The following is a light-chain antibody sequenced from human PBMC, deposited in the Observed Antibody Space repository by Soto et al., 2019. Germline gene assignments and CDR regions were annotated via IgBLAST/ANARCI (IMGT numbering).Light chain of an antibody. CDR3: PSYPGPNNFGV. CDR2: EVR. Sequence: QSALTQPPSASGSPGQSVTISCTGSSSDVGGYNYVSWYQQHPGKAPKLVIYEVRKRTSGVPDRFSGSKSGNTASLTVSGLQAEDEADYYCPSYPGPNNFGVFGPGTQLPVL. CDR1: SSDVGGYNY. V-gene: IGLV2-8*01. J-gene: IGLJ1*01.